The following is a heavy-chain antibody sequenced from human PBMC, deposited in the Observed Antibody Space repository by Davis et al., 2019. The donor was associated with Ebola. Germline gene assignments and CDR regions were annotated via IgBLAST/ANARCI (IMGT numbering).Heavy chain of an antibody. V-gene: IGHV3-21*01. CDR2: LSGSGGLS. J-gene: IGHJ4*02. CDR1: GYTFRIHA. D-gene: IGHD1-26*01. Sequence: GESLKISCAASGYTFRIHAMTWVRQAPGKGLEWVSALSGSGGLSYYADSVKGRFTISRDNVKNSLYLQMNSLRAEDTAVYYCAVLPYSGIYGWGQGTPVTVSS. CDR3: AVLPYSGIYG.